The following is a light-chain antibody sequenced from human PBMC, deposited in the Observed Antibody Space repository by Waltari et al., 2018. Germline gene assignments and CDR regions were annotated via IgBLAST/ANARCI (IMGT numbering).Light chain of an antibody. CDR1: TGAVTSAYF. CDR3: LLYYNGALV. Sequence: QTVVTQEPSLTVSPGGTVTLTCASRTGAVTSAYFPNWFQQKVGQVPRALIYGSSNKHSCTPARFSGSLLGGKAALTLSDVHPEDEAEYYCLLYYNGALVFGGGTKLTVL. CDR2: GSS. J-gene: IGLJ3*02. V-gene: IGLV7-43*01.